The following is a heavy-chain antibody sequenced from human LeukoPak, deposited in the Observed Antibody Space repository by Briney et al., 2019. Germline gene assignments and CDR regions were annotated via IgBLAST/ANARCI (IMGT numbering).Heavy chain of an antibody. CDR1: GFTFSDYY. Sequence: GSLRLSCAASGFTFSDYYMSWIRQAPGKGLEWVSYISCSGSTIYYADSVKGRFTISRDNAKNSLYLQMNSLRAEDTAVYYCARDRGYYDSSGYFDYWGQGTLVTVSS. D-gene: IGHD3-22*01. V-gene: IGHV3-11*04. CDR3: ARDRGYYDSSGYFDY. CDR2: ISCSGSTI. J-gene: IGHJ4*02.